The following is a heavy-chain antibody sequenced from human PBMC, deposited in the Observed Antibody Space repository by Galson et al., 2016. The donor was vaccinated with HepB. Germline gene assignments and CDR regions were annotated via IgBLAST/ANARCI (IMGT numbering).Heavy chain of an antibody. J-gene: IGHJ4*02. V-gene: IGHV1-69*13. Sequence: SVKVSCKASGGTFSSYALSWVRQAPGQGLEWMGGIIPIFDSANYAQNSQGRVTITADESTSTTYMELSSLRSEDTAVYYCARGGTYFGSGTYRLDYWGQGTLVTVSS. CDR2: IIPIFDSA. CDR1: GGTFSSYA. D-gene: IGHD3-10*01. CDR3: ARGGTYFGSGTYRLDY.